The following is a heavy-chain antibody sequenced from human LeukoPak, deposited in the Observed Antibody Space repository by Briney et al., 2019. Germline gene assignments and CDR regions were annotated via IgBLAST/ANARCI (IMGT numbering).Heavy chain of an antibody. CDR1: GFTFSSYG. D-gene: IGHD2-2*01. CDR2: IRFDERNK. Sequence: GGSLRLSCAASGFTFSSYGIHWVRQAPGKGLQWVSFIRFDERNKYYADSVKGRFTVSRDTSKNTVYLQLNSLRPVDTAVYYCAKDLRGGAVPGAIDYWGQGTLVTVSS. CDR3: AKDLRGGAVPGAIDY. V-gene: IGHV3-30*02. J-gene: IGHJ4*02.